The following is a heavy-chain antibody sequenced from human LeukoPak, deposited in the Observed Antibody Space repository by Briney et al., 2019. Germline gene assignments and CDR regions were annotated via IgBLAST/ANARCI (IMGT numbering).Heavy chain of an antibody. J-gene: IGHJ6*02. V-gene: IGHV4-4*07. CDR3: ARDGNNWNYVVYGMDV. CDR1: GGSISSYY. Sequence: SETLSLTCTVSGGSISSYYWSWIRQPAGKGLEWIGRIYTSGSTNYNPSLKSRVTMSVDTSKNQFSLKLSSVTAADTAVYYCARDGNNWNYVVYGMDVWGQRTTVTVSS. D-gene: IGHD1-7*01. CDR2: IYTSGST.